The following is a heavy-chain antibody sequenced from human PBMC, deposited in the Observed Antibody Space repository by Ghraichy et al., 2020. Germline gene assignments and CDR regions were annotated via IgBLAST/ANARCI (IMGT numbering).Heavy chain of an antibody. D-gene: IGHD4-11*01. J-gene: IGHJ5*02. Sequence: ASVKVSCKASGYTFTSYDINWVRQASGQGLEWMGWINPNNGNGGQAQKFQGRVTMTRDTSISTAYMELSSLRSEDTAVYYCARVSRDSSCFDPWGQGTLVTVSS. CDR1: GYTFTSYD. CDR3: ARVSRDSSCFDP. V-gene: IGHV1-8*01. CDR2: INPNNGNG.